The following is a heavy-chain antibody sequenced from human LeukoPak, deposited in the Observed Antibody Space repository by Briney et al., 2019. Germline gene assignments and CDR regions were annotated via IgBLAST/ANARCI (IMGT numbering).Heavy chain of an antibody. CDR1: GVSFNDYY. D-gene: IGHD1-14*01. CDR3: TRMTTGHDY. CDR2: INHSGYT. V-gene: IGHV4-34*01. J-gene: IGHJ4*02. Sequence: SETLSLTCAVSGVSFNDYYWSWVRQSPGKGLEWIGEINHSGYTNDSPSLKSRVTISIDTSRKQFSLNLRSVTVVDTAVYYCTRMTTGHDYWGQGTLVTVSS.